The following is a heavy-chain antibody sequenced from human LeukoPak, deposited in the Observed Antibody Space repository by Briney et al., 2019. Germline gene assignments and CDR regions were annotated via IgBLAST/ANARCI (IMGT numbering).Heavy chain of an antibody. D-gene: IGHD4-11*01. J-gene: IGHJ6*03. V-gene: IGHV1-8*01. Sequence: ASVKVSCKASGYTFTSYDINWVRQATGQGLEWMGWMNPNSGNTGYAQKFQGRVTMTRNTSISTAYMELSSLRSEDTAVYYCARATSDYSNYGLQIFGGYYYYYMDVWGKGTTVTVSS. CDR2: MNPNSGNT. CDR1: GYTFTSYD. CDR3: ARATSDYSNYGLQIFGGYYYYYMDV.